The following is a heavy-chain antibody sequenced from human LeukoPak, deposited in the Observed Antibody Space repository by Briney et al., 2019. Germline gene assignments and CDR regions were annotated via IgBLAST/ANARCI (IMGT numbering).Heavy chain of an antibody. Sequence: SVKVSCKASGGTFSSYAFSWVRQAPGQGLEWMGGIIPIVGTTNYAQMFQGRVTITADESTSTAYMELSSLRSEDTAVYYCARDYCSGGSCSDAFDIWGQGTMVTVSS. J-gene: IGHJ3*02. CDR1: GGTFSSYA. CDR3: ARDYCSGGSCSDAFDI. V-gene: IGHV1-69*01. CDR2: IIPIVGTT. D-gene: IGHD2-15*01.